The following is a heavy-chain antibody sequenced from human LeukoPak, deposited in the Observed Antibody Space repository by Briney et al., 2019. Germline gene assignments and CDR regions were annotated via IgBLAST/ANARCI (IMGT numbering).Heavy chain of an antibody. D-gene: IGHD6-19*01. CDR3: ARGRPSSGWPDAFDI. Sequence: ASVKVSCKASGYTFTSYDIHWVRPATGQGLAWMGWMNPNSGNTGYAQKFQGRVTMTRNTSISTAYMELSSPRSEDTAVYYCARGRPSSGWPDAFDIWGQGTMVTVSS. CDR1: GYTFTSYD. V-gene: IGHV1-8*01. J-gene: IGHJ3*02. CDR2: MNPNSGNT.